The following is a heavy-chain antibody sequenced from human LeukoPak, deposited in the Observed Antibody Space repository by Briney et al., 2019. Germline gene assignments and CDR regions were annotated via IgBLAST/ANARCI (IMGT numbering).Heavy chain of an antibody. V-gene: IGHV3-48*03. D-gene: IGHD2/OR15-2a*01. J-gene: IGHJ4*02. CDR1: GFTFSSYE. CDR3: ARETFIQNFDY. CDR2: ISSRVSTI. Sequence: GGSLRLSCAASGFTFSSYEMNWVRQAPGKGLGWVSYISSRVSTIYYADSVKGRFTISRDNAKNSLYLQMNSLRAEDTAVYYCARETFIQNFDYWGQGTLVTVSS.